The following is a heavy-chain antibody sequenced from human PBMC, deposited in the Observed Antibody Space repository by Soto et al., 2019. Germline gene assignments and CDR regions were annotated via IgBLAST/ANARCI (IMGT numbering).Heavy chain of an antibody. V-gene: IGHV4-4*02. CDR3: AVPGAGDFDY. CDR1: GASISTNNW. Sequence: SETLSLTCAVSGASISTNNWWSWVRQPPGKGLEWIGEVYHSGSTNCNPSLKSRVTISIDKSKNQFSLRLTSMTAADTAVYYCAVPGAGDFDYWSQGPLVTVSS. J-gene: IGHJ4*02. CDR2: VYHSGST. D-gene: IGHD6-13*01.